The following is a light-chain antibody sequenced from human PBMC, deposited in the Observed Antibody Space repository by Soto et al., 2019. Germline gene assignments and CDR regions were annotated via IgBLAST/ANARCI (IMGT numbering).Light chain of an antibody. CDR3: QQYDNLPPFT. V-gene: IGKV1-33*01. CDR2: DAS. Sequence: DIQMTQSPSSLSASVGDRVTITCQASQDISNYLNWYQQKPGKAPKLLIYDASNLETGVPSSSGSGSGTDFTFTISSLQPEDIATYYCQQYDNLPPFTFGPGTKVDIK. CDR1: QDISNY. J-gene: IGKJ3*01.